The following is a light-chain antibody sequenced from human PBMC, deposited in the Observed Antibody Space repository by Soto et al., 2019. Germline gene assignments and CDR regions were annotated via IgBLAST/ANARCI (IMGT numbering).Light chain of an antibody. CDR1: SSTIGAGYD. V-gene: IGLV1-40*01. CDR2: GNS. Sequence: QSVLTQPPSVSGAPGQRVTLSCTGSSSTIGAGYDVHWYQQLPGTAPKLLIYGNSNRPSGVPDRFSGSKSGTSASLAITGLQAEDEADYYCQSYDSSLSGYVFETGTKVTVL. J-gene: IGLJ1*01. CDR3: QSYDSSLSGYV.